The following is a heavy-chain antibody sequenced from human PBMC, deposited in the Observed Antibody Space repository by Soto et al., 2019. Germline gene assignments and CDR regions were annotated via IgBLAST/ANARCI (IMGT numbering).Heavy chain of an antibody. J-gene: IGHJ6*02. Sequence: GGSLRLSCAASGFTFSSYSMNWVRQAPGKGLEWVSYISSSSSTIYYADSVKGRFTISRDNAKNSLYLQMNSLRDEDTAVYYCARVPYGQNYYYYGMDVWGQGTTVTVSS. CDR1: GFTFSSYS. CDR2: ISSSSSTI. V-gene: IGHV3-48*02. D-gene: IGHD3-10*01. CDR3: ARVPYGQNYYYYGMDV.